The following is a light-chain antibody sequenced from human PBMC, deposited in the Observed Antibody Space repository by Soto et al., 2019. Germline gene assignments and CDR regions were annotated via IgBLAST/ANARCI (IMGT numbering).Light chain of an antibody. Sequence: ESVLTQAPGTLSFPRGERSTRSCGASQSVSRYLAWYQQKPGQAPRLLMYDASSRATGFPARFSGSGSGTDFTLTISSLEPEDFAVYQCQQRSNWPTTFGQGTRLEIK. J-gene: IGKJ5*01. V-gene: IGKV3-11*01. CDR2: DAS. CDR3: QQRSNWPTT. CDR1: QSVSRY.